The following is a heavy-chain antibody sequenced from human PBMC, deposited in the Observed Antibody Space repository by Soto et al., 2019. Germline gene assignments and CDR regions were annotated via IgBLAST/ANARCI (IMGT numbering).Heavy chain of an antibody. CDR3: AAVGYYYYYGMDV. V-gene: IGHV1-69*13. CDR1: GGTFSSYA. CDR2: IIPIFGTA. D-gene: IGHD2-2*01. J-gene: IGHJ6*02. Sequence: ASVKVSCKASGGTFSSYAISWVRQAPGQGLEWMGGIIPIFGTANYAQKFQGRVTITADESTSTAYMELSSLRSEDTAVYYCAAVGYYYYYGMDVWGQGXTVTVYS.